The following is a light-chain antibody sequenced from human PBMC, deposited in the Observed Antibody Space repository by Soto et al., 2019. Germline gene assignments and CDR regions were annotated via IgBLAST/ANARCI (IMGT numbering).Light chain of an antibody. CDR1: QSVSSTY. J-gene: IGKJ1*01. CDR3: QQYGSSRWT. V-gene: IGKV3-20*01. Sequence: EIVLTQSPGTLSLSPGERATLSCRASQSVSSTYLAWYQQEPGQAPRLLIYGASTRATGIPDRFSGSGSGTDFTLTISTLEPEDSAVYYCQQYGSSRWTFGQGTKVEFK. CDR2: GAS.